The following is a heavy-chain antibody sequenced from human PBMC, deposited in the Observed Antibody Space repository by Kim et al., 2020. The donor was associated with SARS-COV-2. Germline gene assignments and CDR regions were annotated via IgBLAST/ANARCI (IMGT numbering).Heavy chain of an antibody. CDR1: GYTFTSYA. Sequence: ASVKVSCKASGYTFTSYAMNWVRQAPGQGLEWMGWINTNTGNPTYAKGFTGRFVFSLDTSVSTAYLQISSLKAEDTAVYYCARGARGSFTMVRGVIGYWGQGTLVTVSS. D-gene: IGHD3-10*01. CDR2: INTNTGNP. V-gene: IGHV7-4-1*02. J-gene: IGHJ4*02. CDR3: ARGARGSFTMVRGVIGY.